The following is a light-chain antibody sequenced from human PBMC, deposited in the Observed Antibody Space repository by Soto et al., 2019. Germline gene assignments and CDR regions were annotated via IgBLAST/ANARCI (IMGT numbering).Light chain of an antibody. J-gene: IGLJ2*01. CDR3: SSFTSSSTYVV. CDR2: DVT. Sequence: QSALTQPASVSGSPGQSITISCTGTSSDIGGYNYVSWYQQHPGKAPKVMIYDVTNRPSGVSIRFSGSKSGNTASLTISGLQAEDEADYYCSSFTSSSTYVVFGGGTKLTVL. V-gene: IGLV2-14*01. CDR1: SSDIGGYNY.